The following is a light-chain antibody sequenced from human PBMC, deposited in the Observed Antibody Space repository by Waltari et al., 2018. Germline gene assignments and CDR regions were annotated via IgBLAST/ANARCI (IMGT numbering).Light chain of an antibody. CDR1: SRDVGRSNF. V-gene: IGLV2-14*03. CDR2: DVS. Sequence: QLARPHLPPCPGSLGQPVPTPCLGTSRDVGRSNFSSWYQDHPHQGPKVIIYDVSDRPSGVSDRFSGSKSGNTASLTISGLQAEDETDYYCSSESGDKVVLFGGGTKVTVL. CDR3: SSESGDKVVL. J-gene: IGLJ3*02.